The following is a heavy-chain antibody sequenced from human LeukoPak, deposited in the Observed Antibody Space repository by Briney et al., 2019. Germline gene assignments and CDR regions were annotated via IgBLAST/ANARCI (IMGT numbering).Heavy chain of an antibody. D-gene: IGHD3-10*01. CDR1: GFTFDNYA. Sequence: SGGSLRLSCAAFGFTFDNYALHWVRQARGKGLEYVSGLSPNGDSTYYANSVKGRFTISRDNPQHTLFLQMGSLRVEDTAVYYCARTYSYGAGTYSSFGYWGQGTLVTVSP. V-gene: IGHV3-64*01. CDR2: LSPNGDST. J-gene: IGHJ4*02. CDR3: ARTYSYGAGTYSSFGY.